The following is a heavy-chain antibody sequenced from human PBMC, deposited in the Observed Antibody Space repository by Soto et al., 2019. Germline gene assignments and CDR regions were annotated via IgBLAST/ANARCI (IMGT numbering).Heavy chain of an antibody. CDR3: ARDSGIPGRYWYFGL. D-gene: IGHD2-21*01. CDR2: INPKRGGT. CDR1: GYTFSDYF. Sequence: QVQLVQSGAEVKKPGASVKVSCTTYGYTFSDYFLHWVRQAPGQGPEWMGFINPKRGGTEYAQKLQGRVTMTRDTSSSTDCMDLSGLTSDDTAIYYCARDSGIPGRYWYFGLWGRGTLVTVSS. V-gene: IGHV1-2*02. J-gene: IGHJ2*01.